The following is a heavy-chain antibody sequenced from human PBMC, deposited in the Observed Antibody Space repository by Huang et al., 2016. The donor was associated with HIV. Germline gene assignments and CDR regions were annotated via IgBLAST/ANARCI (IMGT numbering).Heavy chain of an antibody. CDR3: ARLPGSITMIRGVITDPY. J-gene: IGHJ4*02. Sequence: QLQLQESGPGLVKPSETLSLTCTVSGGSIRSDNYYWGWIRQPPGKGLEGIGSIYYSGGDYYNPSLKRRVTITGDTSKNHFSLRMRSGTAADTAVYYCARLPGSITMIRGVITDPYWGQGTLVTVSS. CDR1: GGSIRSDNYY. V-gene: IGHV4-39*02. CDR2: IYYSGGD. D-gene: IGHD3-10*01.